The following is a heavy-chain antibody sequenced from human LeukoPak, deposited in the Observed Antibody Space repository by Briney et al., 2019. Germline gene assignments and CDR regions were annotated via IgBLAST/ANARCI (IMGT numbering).Heavy chain of an antibody. V-gene: IGHV3-74*01. CDR3: ARPYCSGGGCYSNNWFDP. J-gene: IGHJ5*02. Sequence: GGSLRPSCAASGFTFSSYWMHWVRQAPGKGLVWVSRINSDGSSTVYAGSVKGRFTISRDNAKNTLYLQMNSLRAEDTAVYYCARPYCSGGGCYSNNWFDPWGQGTLVTVSS. D-gene: IGHD2-15*01. CDR2: INSDGSST. CDR1: GFTFSSYW.